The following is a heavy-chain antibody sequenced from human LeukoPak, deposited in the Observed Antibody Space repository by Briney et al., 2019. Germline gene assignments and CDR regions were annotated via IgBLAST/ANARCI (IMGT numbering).Heavy chain of an antibody. CDR3: ARLGGGYNTGDY. J-gene: IGHJ4*02. D-gene: IGHD5-24*01. CDR1: GGSISSYY. CDR2: IYYSGST. Sequence: SETLSLTCTVSGGSISSYYWSWIRQPPGKGLEWMGYIYYSGSTNYNPSLKSRVTISIDTSKHQFSLKLSAVTAADTAEYYCARLGGGYNTGDYWGQGTLVTVAS. V-gene: IGHV4-59*08.